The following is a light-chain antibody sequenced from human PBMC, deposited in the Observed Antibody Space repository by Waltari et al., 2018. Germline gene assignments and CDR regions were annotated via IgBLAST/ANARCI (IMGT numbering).Light chain of an antibody. J-gene: IGLJ2*01. V-gene: IGLV1-51*02. CDR2: EDN. CDR1: SSNVGNNY. Sequence: QSVLTQPPSVSAAPGQEVTISCSGGSSNVGNNYVSWYQQLHGTDPKLRIYEDNKLPSGIPDRFAVSKSGPSSTLGITGLQTGDEAVYYCGTWDSDLDAGVFGGGTKVTVL. CDR3: GTWDSDLDAGV.